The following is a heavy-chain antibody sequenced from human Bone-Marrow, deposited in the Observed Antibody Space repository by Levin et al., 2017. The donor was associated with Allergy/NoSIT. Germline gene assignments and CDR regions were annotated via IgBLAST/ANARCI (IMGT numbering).Heavy chain of an antibody. CDR3: VAAGMTTMGPYYYYVAMDV. J-gene: IGHJ6*02. Sequence: SVKVSCKASGFTFTSSAVQWVRQAGAQRLEGIGWIVVGSGNTNYAEKFQERVTITRDMSTSTAYMELSSLRSEDTAVYYCVAAGMTTMGPYYYYVAMDVWGQGTTVTVSS. V-gene: IGHV1-58*01. D-gene: IGHD5-24*01. CDR2: IVVGSGNT. CDR1: GFTFTSSA.